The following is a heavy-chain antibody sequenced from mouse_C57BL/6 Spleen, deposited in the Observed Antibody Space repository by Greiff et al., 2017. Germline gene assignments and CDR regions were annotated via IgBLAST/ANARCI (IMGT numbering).Heavy chain of an antibody. D-gene: IGHD1-1*01. CDR1: GFTFTDYY. V-gene: IGHV7-3*01. CDR2: IRNKANGYTT. Sequence: DVHLVESGGGLVQPGGSLSLSCAASGFTFTDYYMSWVRQPPGKALEWLGFIRNKANGYTTEYSASVKGRFTISRDNSQSILYLQMNALRAEDSATYYCASYATTVVDFDYWGQGTTLTVSS. J-gene: IGHJ2*01. CDR3: ASYATTVVDFDY.